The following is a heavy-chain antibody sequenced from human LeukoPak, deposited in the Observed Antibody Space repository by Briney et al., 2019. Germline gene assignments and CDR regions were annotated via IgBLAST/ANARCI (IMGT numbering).Heavy chain of an antibody. CDR1: GYSFSDYS. CDR3: ARGGSGSGYLYYFDF. Sequence: GASVKVSCKASGYSFSDYSMHWVRQAPRQGLEWMGRINPNSGGTSYAQNFQGRVSMTRDTSISTTYMELSGLTSDDTAVYYCARGGSGSGYLYYFDFWGQGTLVSVSS. D-gene: IGHD3-10*01. CDR2: INPNSGGT. V-gene: IGHV1-2*06. J-gene: IGHJ4*02.